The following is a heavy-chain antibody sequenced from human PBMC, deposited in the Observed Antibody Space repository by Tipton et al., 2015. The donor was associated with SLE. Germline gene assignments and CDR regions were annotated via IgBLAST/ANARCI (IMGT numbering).Heavy chain of an antibody. V-gene: IGHV4-38-2*02. Sequence: TLSLTCSVSGYSITSGYHWGWIRQPPGKGLEWIGTIYRSGSTYYNASLKSRVTISVDTSKNQFSLRLSSVTAADTAVYYCAREDYYESRGSFGYWGQGALVTVSS. CDR1: GYSITSGYH. CDR3: AREDYYESRGSFGY. D-gene: IGHD3-22*01. J-gene: IGHJ4*02. CDR2: IYRSGST.